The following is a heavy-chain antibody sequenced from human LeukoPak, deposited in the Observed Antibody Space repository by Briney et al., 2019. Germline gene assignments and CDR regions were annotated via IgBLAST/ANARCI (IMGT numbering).Heavy chain of an antibody. J-gene: IGHJ4*02. CDR1: GGTFSSYA. V-gene: IGHV1-69*04. CDR2: IITILGIA. Sequence: SVKVSCKASGGTFSSYAISWVRQAPGQGLEWMGRIITILGIANYAQKFQGRVTITADKSTSTAYMELSSLRSEDTAVYYCARDQWQQPFDYWGQGTLVTVSS. D-gene: IGHD6-13*01. CDR3: ARDQWQQPFDY.